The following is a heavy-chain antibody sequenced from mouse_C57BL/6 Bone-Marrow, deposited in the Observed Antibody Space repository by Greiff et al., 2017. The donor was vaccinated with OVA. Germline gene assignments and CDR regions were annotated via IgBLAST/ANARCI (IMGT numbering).Heavy chain of an antibody. Sequence: QVHVKQPGAELVKPGASVKLSCKASGYTFTSYWMQWVKQRPGQGLEWIGEIDPSASCTNYNQKFKGKATLTVDTSSSTAYMQLSSLTSEDSAVYYCARYPDGYLFDYWGQGTTLTGSS. J-gene: IGHJ2*01. D-gene: IGHD2-3*01. CDR3: ARYPDGYLFDY. CDR1: GYTFTSYW. V-gene: IGHV1-50*01. CDR2: IDPSASCT.